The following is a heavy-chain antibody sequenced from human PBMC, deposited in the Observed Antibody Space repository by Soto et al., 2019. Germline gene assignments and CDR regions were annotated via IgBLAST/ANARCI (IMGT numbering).Heavy chain of an antibody. CDR3: ARDLGYYDSSGYFDY. J-gene: IGHJ4*02. Sequence: PGGSLRLSCAASGFTLSDHYMSWSRQAPAKGLEWCSYIIISGDIIYYTHSVKGRFTISMDKAKNSLYLQMNSLRAEDTAVYYCARDLGYYDSSGYFDYWGQGTLVTVSS. CDR1: GFTLSDHY. V-gene: IGHV3-11*01. CDR2: IIISGDII. D-gene: IGHD3-22*01.